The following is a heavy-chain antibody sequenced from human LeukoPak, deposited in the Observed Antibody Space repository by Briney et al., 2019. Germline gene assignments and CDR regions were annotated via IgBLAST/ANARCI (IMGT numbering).Heavy chain of an antibody. CDR1: GGSISSYY. CDR3: AREADYGDPKGFDY. V-gene: IGHV4-59*01. J-gene: IGHJ4*02. D-gene: IGHD4-17*01. CDR2: IYHSGST. Sequence: SETLSLTCTVSGGSISSYYWSWIRQPPGKGLEWIGNIYHSGSTNSNPSLKSRVTMSVDTSKNQFSLKLSSATAADTAVYYCAREADYGDPKGFDYWGQGTLVTVSS.